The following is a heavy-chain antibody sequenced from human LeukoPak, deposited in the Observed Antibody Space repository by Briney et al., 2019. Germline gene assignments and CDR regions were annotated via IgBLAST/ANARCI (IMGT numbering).Heavy chain of an antibody. Sequence: SGGSLRLSCAASGFTFSSYAMHWARQAPGKGLEWVAVISYDGSNKYYADSVKGRFTISRDNSKNTLYLQMNSLRAEDTAVYYCARVVGYYDSSADYDVVDYWGQGTLVTVSS. CDR2: ISYDGSNK. D-gene: IGHD3-22*01. V-gene: IGHV3-30-3*01. CDR3: ARVVGYYDSSADYDVVDY. CDR1: GFTFSSYA. J-gene: IGHJ4*02.